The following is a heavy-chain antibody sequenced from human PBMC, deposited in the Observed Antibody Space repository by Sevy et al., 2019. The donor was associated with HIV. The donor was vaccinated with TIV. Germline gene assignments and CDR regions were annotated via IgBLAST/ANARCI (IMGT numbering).Heavy chain of an antibody. CDR2: ISSSSSNI. D-gene: IGHD2-8*02. V-gene: IGHV3-48*02. Sequence: GGSLRLSCAASGFTFSSYPMNWVRRAPGKGLEWVSYISSSSSNIYYADSVKGRFTISRDNAKNSLYLQMNSLRDEDTAVYYCAKDPGSGSTEYWHYWGQGTLVTVSS. J-gene: IGHJ4*02. CDR1: GFTFSSYP. CDR3: AKDPGSGSTEYWHY.